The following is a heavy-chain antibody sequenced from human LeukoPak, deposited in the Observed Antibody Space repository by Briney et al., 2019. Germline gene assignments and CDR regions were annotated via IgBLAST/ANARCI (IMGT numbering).Heavy chain of an antibody. V-gene: IGHV1-2*02. CDR2: LDPDTGDT. J-gene: IGHJ4*02. Sequence: GASVKVACKRSGYTFIDHYLHWVRQAPGQGLESLGWLDPDTGDTNYPQKFQGRVTMSRDTSSSTAYMELNRLRSDDTAVYYCARAGHNSNSGGYDFWGLGTLVTVSS. D-gene: IGHD3-22*01. CDR3: ARAGHNSNSGGYDF. CDR1: GYTFIDHY.